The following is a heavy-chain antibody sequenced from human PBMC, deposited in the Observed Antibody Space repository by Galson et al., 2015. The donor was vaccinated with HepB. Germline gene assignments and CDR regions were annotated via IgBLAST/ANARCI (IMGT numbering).Heavy chain of an antibody. CDR2: ISSSTIYT. D-gene: IGHD4-17*01. Sequence: SLRLSCAASGFTLRDYYMTWIRQAPGKGLEWLSYISSSTIYTNYAGSVKGRFTISRDNAKNSLYLQMNSLRAEDTAVYFCARVADSDYGDHTYFDYWGQGTLVTVSS. J-gene: IGHJ4*02. V-gene: IGHV3-11*06. CDR3: ARVADSDYGDHTYFDY. CDR1: GFTLRDYY.